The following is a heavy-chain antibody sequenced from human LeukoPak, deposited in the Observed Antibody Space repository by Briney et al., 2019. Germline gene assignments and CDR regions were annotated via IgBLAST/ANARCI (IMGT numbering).Heavy chain of an antibody. CDR3: ARKDITMVRGVTYWYFDL. Sequence: ASVKVSCKASGGTFSSYAISWVRQAPGQGLEWMGGIIPIFGTANYAQKFQGRVTITADESTSTAYMELSSLRSEDTAVYYCARKDITMVRGVTYWYFDLWGRGTLVTVSS. CDR2: IIPIFGTA. D-gene: IGHD3-10*01. CDR1: GGTFSSYA. J-gene: IGHJ2*01. V-gene: IGHV1-69*01.